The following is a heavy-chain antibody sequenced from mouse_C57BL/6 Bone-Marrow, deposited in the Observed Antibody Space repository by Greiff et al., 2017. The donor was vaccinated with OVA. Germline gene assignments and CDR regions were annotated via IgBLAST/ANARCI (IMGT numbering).Heavy chain of an antibody. Sequence: QVQLQQSGAELVMPGASVKLSCKASGYTFTSYWMHWVKQRPGQGLEWIGEIDPSDSYTNYNQKFKGKSTLTVDKSSSTAYMQLSSLTSEDSAVYYCARGRDYDAMDYWGQGTSVTVSS. CDR2: IDPSDSYT. J-gene: IGHJ4*01. V-gene: IGHV1-69*01. CDR3: ARGRDYDAMDY. CDR1: GYTFTSYW.